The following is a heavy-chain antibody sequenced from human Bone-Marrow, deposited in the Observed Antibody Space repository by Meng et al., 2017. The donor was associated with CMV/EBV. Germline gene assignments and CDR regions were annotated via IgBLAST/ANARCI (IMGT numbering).Heavy chain of an antibody. CDR2: INHSGST. CDR1: GGSFSGYY. CDR3: ARSRLGNGASDY. D-gene: IGHD1-26*01. Sequence: SETLSLTCAVYGGSFSGYYWSWIRQPPGKGLEWIGEINHSGSTNYNPSLKSRVTISVDTSKSQFSLKLSSVTAADTAVYYCARSRLGNGASDYWGQGTLVTVSS. J-gene: IGHJ4*02. V-gene: IGHV4-34*01.